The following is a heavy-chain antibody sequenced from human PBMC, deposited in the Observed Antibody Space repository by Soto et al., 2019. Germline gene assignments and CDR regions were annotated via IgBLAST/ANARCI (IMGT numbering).Heavy chain of an antibody. CDR1: GYTFTSYY. J-gene: IGHJ4*02. D-gene: IGHD3-16*02. CDR3: ARSYYDYVWGSYSSDHFDG. CDR2: INPSGDST. Sequence: ASVKVSCKASGYTFTSYYMHWVRQAPGQGLEWMGIINPSGDSTSYAQKFQGRVTMTRDTSTSTVYMELSSLSSEDTAVYYCARSYYDYVWGSYSSDHFDGWGQETLVSVSS. V-gene: IGHV1-46*01.